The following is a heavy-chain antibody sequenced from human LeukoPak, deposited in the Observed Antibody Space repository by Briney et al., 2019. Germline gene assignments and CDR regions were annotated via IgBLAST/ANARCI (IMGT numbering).Heavy chain of an antibody. CDR1: GYTFTSYD. J-gene: IGHJ6*03. CDR3: ARGDDSSGYKYYYYYYMDV. Sequence: AASVKVSCKASGYTFTSYDINWVRQATGQGLEWMGWMNPKSGNTGYAQKFQGRVTMTRNTSISTAYMELSSLRSEDTAVYYCARGDDSSGYKYYYYYYMDVWGKGTTVTVSS. D-gene: IGHD3-22*01. CDR2: MNPKSGNT. V-gene: IGHV1-8*01.